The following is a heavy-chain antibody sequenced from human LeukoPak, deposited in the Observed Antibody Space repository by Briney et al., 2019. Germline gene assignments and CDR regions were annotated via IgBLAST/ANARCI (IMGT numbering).Heavy chain of an antibody. V-gene: IGHV3-48*03. CDR3: ARALGYPDY. D-gene: IGHD5-18*01. CDR1: GFTFSSYE. J-gene: IGHJ4*02. Sequence: PGGSLRLSCAVSGFTFSSYEMNWGRQAPGKGLEWVSYISRSGSTTYYADSVKGRFTISRDNANSSLFLEMNSLRAEDTAVYYCARALGYPDYWGQGTLVTVSS. CDR2: ISRSGSTT.